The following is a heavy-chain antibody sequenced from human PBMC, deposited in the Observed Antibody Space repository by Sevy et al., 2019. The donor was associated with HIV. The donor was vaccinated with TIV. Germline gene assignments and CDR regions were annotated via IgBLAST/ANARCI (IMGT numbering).Heavy chain of an antibody. D-gene: IGHD2-2*02. Sequence: GGSLRLSCAVSGFSLETYWMNWVRQAPGKPLEWVANIKEDDTVKYYVDSVKGRFTIFRDNGRNLVYLVMNNLRVGDTARYYCVRAIQSEGSFWGQGTLVTVSS. CDR3: VRAIQSEGSF. V-gene: IGHV3-7*04. J-gene: IGHJ4*02. CDR1: GFSLETYW. CDR2: IKEDDTVK.